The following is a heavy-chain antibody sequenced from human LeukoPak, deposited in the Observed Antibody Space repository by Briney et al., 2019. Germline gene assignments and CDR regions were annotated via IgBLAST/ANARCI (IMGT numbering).Heavy chain of an antibody. CDR3: AKDTLYLSSGFSDY. CDR2: ISGSGGST. CDR1: GFTFSSYA. Sequence: GGSLRLSCAASGFTFSSYAMSWVRQAPGKGLEWVSDISGSGGSTYYADSVKGRFTISRDNSKNTLYLQMNSLRAEDTAVYYCAKDTLYLSSGFSDYWGQGTLVTVSS. J-gene: IGHJ4*02. V-gene: IGHV3-23*01. D-gene: IGHD3-22*01.